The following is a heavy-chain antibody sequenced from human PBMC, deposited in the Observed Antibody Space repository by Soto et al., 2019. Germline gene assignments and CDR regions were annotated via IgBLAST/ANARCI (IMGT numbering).Heavy chain of an antibody. V-gene: IGHV3-23*01. J-gene: IGHJ4*02. CDR1: GFAVSTYA. CDR3: ASQRPCGGGTCFSLRSFDR. D-gene: IGHD2-15*01. Sequence: EVQLLESGGGLVQPGGSLRLSRAASGFAVSTYAMSWVRKTPGKGLEWVSTITGSGGSTYYADAVKGRFTISRDNSRNTLYLQMSSLRAEDTAVYSCASQRPCGGGTCFSLRSFDRWGQGTLVTVSS. CDR2: ITGSGGST.